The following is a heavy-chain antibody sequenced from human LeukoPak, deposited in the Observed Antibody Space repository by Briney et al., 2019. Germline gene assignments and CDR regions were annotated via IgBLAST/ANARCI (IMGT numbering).Heavy chain of an antibody. Sequence: PSETLSLTCTVSGGSISSSSYYWGWIRQPPGKGLEWIGSIYYSGSTYYNPSLKSRVTISVDTSKNQFSLKLSSVTAADTAVYYCARSVVVAAPSSGWFDPWGQGTLVTVSS. CDR3: ARSVVVAAPSSGWFDP. D-gene: IGHD2-15*01. CDR1: GGSISSSSYY. J-gene: IGHJ5*02. CDR2: IYYSGST. V-gene: IGHV4-39*01.